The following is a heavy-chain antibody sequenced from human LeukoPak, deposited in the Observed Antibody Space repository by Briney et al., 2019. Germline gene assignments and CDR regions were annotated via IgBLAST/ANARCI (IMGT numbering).Heavy chain of an antibody. V-gene: IGHV4-30-2*01. Sequence: PSETLSLTCAVSGGSISSGGYSWSWIRQPPGKGLEWIGYIYHSGSTYYNPSLKSRVTISVDRSKNQFSLKLSSVTAADTAVYYCARDPGYCSSTSCYRWFDPWGQGTLVTVSS. D-gene: IGHD2-2*01. J-gene: IGHJ5*02. CDR1: GGSISSGGYS. CDR3: ARDPGYCSSTSCYRWFDP. CDR2: IYHSGST.